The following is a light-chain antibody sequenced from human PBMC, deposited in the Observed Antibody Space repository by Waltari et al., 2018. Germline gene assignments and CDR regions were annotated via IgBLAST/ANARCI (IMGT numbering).Light chain of an antibody. CDR3: SSYAGSNYVA. Sequence: QSALTPPPPASGSPGTSVTIPCTGPSSDCGCYYYLPWYQQRPGKAPKLLIYEVTKRPSGVPDLFSGSNSANTASLTVSGLQAEDEADYYCSSYAGSNYVAFGGGTKLTVL. V-gene: IGLV2-8*01. J-gene: IGLJ2*01. CDR1: SSDCGCYYY. CDR2: EVT.